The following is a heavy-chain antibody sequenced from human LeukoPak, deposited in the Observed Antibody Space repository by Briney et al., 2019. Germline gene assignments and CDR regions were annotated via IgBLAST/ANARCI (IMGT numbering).Heavy chain of an antibody. Sequence: PGGSLRLSCAVYEITFSRYSMNWVHQAPGKGLELVSYISSSSTTTYYADSVKGRFTISRDNARNLVYLEMHSLRAEDTALYYCAQGWYAIDYWAREPWSPSPQ. V-gene: IGHV3-48*04. CDR2: ISSSSTTT. CDR1: EITFSRYS. CDR3: AQGWYAIDY. J-gene: IGHJ4*02. D-gene: IGHD6-19*01.